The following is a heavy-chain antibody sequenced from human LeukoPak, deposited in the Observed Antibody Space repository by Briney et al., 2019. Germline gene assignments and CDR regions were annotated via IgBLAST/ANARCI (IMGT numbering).Heavy chain of an antibody. CDR2: ISYDGSNK. CDR3: ARVSEWELLGVDY. J-gene: IGHJ4*02. CDR1: GFTFSSYA. D-gene: IGHD1-26*01. Sequence: PGGSLRLSCAASGFTFSSYAMHWVRQAPGKGLEWVAVISYDGSNKYYADSVKGRFTISRDNSKNTLYLQMNSLRAEDTAVYYCARVSEWELLGVDYWGQGTLVTVSS. V-gene: IGHV3-30-3*01.